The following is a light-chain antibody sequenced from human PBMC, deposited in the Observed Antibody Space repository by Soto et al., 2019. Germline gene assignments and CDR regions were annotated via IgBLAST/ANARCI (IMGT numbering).Light chain of an antibody. CDR3: QTYNNWPPMYT. V-gene: IGKV3-15*01. CDR2: GAS. J-gene: IGKJ2*01. CDR1: QSVSSN. Sequence: EIVMTQSPATLSVSPGERATLSCRASQSVSSNLAWYQQKPGQAPRLLIYGASTSATGIPARFSGSGSGTEFTLTISSLQSEDFAVYYCQTYNNWPPMYTFGQGTKLEIK.